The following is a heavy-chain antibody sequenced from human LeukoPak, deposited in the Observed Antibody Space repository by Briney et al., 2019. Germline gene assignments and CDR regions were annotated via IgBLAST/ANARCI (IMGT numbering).Heavy chain of an antibody. CDR2: IIPIFGTA. CDR3: ARGGVDSSLSYPIDY. V-gene: IGHV1-69*13. J-gene: IGHJ4*02. D-gene: IGHD6-6*01. CDR1: GGTFSSYA. Sequence: AASVKVSCKASGGTFSSYAISWVRQAPGQGLEWIGGIIPIFGTANYAQKFQGRVTMTADESTSTAYMELSSLRSEDTAVYYCARGGVDSSLSYPIDYWGQGTLVTVSS.